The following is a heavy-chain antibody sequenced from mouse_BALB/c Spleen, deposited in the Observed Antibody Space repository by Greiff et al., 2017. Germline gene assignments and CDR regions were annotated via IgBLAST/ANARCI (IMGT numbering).Heavy chain of an antibody. D-gene: IGHD2-1*01. CDR2: IWAGGST. V-gene: IGHV2-9*02. J-gene: IGHJ4*01. Sequence: VMLVESGPGLVAPSQSLSITCTVSGFSLTSYGVHWVRQPPGKGLEWLGVIWAGGSTNYNSALMSRLSISKDNSKSQVFLKMNSLQTDDTAMYYCARAPYFIYGNYAMDYWGQGTSVTVSS. CDR1: GFSLTSYG. CDR3: ARAPYFIYGNYAMDY.